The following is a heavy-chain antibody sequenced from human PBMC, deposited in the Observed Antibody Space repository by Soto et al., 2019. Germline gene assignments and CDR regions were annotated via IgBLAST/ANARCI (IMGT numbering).Heavy chain of an antibody. J-gene: IGHJ3*02. CDR3: ARDRHKRRHIVVVTAAFDI. CDR2: IIPIFGTA. D-gene: IGHD2-21*02. V-gene: IGHV1-69*13. CDR1: GGTFSSYA. Sequence: SVKVSCKASGGTFSSYAISWVRQAPGQGLEWMGGIIPIFGTANYAQKFQGRVTITADESTSTAYMELSSLRSEDTAVYYCARDRHKRRHIVVVTAAFDIWGQGTMVTVSS.